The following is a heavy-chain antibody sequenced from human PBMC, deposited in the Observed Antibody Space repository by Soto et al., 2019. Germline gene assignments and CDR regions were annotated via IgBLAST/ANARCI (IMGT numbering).Heavy chain of an antibody. V-gene: IGHV3-30-3*01. Sequence: QVQLVESGGGVVQPGRSLRLSCAAAGFTFSSYAMHWVRQAPGKGLEWVAVISYDGSSQYYADSVKGRFTISRNNSKNTLYLQMNSLRAEDKAMYYCARGWHTFDYWGQGTLVTVSS. CDR1: GFTFSSYA. J-gene: IGHJ4*02. CDR3: ARGWHTFDY. D-gene: IGHD2-15*01. CDR2: ISYDGSSQ.